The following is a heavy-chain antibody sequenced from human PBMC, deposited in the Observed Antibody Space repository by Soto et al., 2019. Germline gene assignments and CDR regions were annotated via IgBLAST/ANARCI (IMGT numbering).Heavy chain of an antibody. CDR2: ISGSGGST. V-gene: IGHV3-23*01. D-gene: IGHD6-25*01. CDR3: AKVTFQREDV. Sequence: EVQLLESGGGLVQPGGSLRLSCAASGFTFSSYAMSWVRQAPGKGLEWVSAISGSGGSTYYADSVKGRFTISRDNSKNLLYLKMNGLRAEDTALYYWAKVTFQREDVWGQGTTVTVSS. CDR1: GFTFSSYA. J-gene: IGHJ6*02.